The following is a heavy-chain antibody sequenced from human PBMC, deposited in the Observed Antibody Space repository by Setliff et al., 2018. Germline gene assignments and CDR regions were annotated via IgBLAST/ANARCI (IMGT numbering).Heavy chain of an antibody. Sequence: GASVKVSCKASGYTFTGYYMHWVRQAPGQGLEWMGWINPNSGGTNYAQKFQGRVTMTRDTSISTAYMELSRLRSDDTAVYYCAREIRVVVPAAPRYYGMDVWGQGTTVTVSS. D-gene: IGHD2-2*01. V-gene: IGHV1-2*02. CDR3: AREIRVVVPAAPRYYGMDV. J-gene: IGHJ6*02. CDR2: INPNSGGT. CDR1: GYTFTGYY.